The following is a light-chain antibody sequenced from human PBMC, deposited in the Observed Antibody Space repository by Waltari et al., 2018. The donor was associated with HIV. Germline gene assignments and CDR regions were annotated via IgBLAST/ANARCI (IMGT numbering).Light chain of an antibody. J-gene: IGLJ2*01. CDR1: KLGDKY. CDR2: EDS. CDR3: QAWDSNTVV. Sequence: SYELTQPPSVSVSPGQTASITCSGDKLGDKYASWYQQRPGQSPVLVIYEDSKRPSGIPERFSGSNSGNTATLTISGTQAMDEADCYCQAWDSNTVVFGGGTKLTVL. V-gene: IGLV3-1*01.